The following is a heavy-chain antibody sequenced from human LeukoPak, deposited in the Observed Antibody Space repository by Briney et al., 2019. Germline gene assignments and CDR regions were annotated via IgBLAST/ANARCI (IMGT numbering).Heavy chain of an antibody. CDR2: MNPNSGNT. CDR1: GYTFTSYD. V-gene: IGHV1-8*03. D-gene: IGHD3-16*01. CDR3: ARGTPYDYVLPLDY. Sequence: GASVKVSCKASGYTFTSYDINWVRQATGQGLEWMGWMNPNSGNTGYAQKFQGRVTITRNTSISTAYMELSSLRSEDTAVYYCARGTPYDYVLPLDYWGQGTLVTVSS. J-gene: IGHJ4*02.